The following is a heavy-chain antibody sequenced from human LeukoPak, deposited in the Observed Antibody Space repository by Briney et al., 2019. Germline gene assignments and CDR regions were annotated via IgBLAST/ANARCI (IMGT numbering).Heavy chain of an antibody. CDR1: GFTFDDYG. V-gene: IGHV3-20*01. CDR3: ARDRDGLKWFDP. Sequence: AGGSLRLSCAASGFTFDDYGMSWVRQAPGKGLEWVSGINWNSGSTGYADSVKGRFTISRDNAKNSLYLQMNSLRAEDTALYHCARDRDGLKWFDPWGQGSLVTVSS. CDR2: INWNSGST. J-gene: IGHJ5*02. D-gene: IGHD5-24*01.